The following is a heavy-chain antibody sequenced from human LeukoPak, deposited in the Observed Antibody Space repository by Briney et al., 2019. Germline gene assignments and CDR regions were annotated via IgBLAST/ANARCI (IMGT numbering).Heavy chain of an antibody. CDR3: ARDLGCGGDCYAFDI. CDR2: IYYSGST. CDR1: GGSISSSHYY. V-gene: IGHV4-61*01. J-gene: IGHJ3*02. D-gene: IGHD2-21*02. Sequence: PSETLSLTCTVSGGSISSSHYYWGWIRQPPGKGLEWIGYIYYSGSTNYNPSLKSRVTISVDTSKNQFSLKLSSVTAADTAVYYCARDLGCGGDCYAFDIWGQGTMVTVSS.